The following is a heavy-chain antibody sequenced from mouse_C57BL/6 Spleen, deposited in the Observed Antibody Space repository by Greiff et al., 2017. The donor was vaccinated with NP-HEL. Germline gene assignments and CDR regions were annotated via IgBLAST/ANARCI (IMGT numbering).Heavy chain of an antibody. J-gene: IGHJ2*01. CDR1: GYTFTSYG. CDR3: ARSLFITTVVDYFDY. D-gene: IGHD1-1*01. Sequence: QVQLKESGAELARPGASVKLSCKASGYTFTSYGISWVKQRTGQGLEWIGEIYPRSGNTYYNEKFKGKATLTADKSSSTAYMELRSLTSEDSAVYFCARSLFITTVVDYFDYWGQGTTLTVSS. V-gene: IGHV1-81*01. CDR2: IYPRSGNT.